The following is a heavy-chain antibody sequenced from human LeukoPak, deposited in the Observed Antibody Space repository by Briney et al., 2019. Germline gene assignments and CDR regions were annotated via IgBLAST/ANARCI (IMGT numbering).Heavy chain of an antibody. D-gene: IGHD1-26*01. J-gene: IGHJ3*02. Sequence: SETLPLTCTVSGGSISSYYWSWVRQPPGKGLEWIGFIYYSGSTNYNPSLKSRVAISVDRSKNQFSLKLSSVTAADTAVYYCARDRVGGATAAFDIWGQGTMVTASS. CDR2: IYYSGST. CDR3: ARDRVGGATAAFDI. CDR1: GGSISSYY. V-gene: IGHV4-59*13.